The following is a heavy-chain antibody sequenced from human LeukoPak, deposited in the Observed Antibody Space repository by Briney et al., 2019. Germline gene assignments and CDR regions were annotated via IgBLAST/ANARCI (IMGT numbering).Heavy chain of an antibody. D-gene: IGHD6-6*01. CDR3: ARAARYSSSMYYFDY. CDR2: INPNNGGT. V-gene: IGHV1-2*06. Sequence: ASVKVSCKASGYTFTGYYIHWVRQAPGQGLEWMGRINPNNGGTNYAQKFQGRVTMTRDMSMSTAYMELSRLRSVDTAVYYCARAARYSSSMYYFDYWGQGTLVTVSS. J-gene: IGHJ4*02. CDR1: GYTFTGYY.